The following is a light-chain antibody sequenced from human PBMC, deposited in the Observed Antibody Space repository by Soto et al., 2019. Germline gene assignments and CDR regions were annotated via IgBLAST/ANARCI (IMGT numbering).Light chain of an antibody. CDR2: EVS. J-gene: IGLJ3*02. CDR1: SSDVGGYNY. V-gene: IGLV2-8*01. CDR3: SSFAGSNNGV. Sequence: QSVLTQPPSASGSPGQSVTISCTGTSSDVGGYNYVSWYQYHPGKAPKLMIYEVSKRPSGVPDRFSGSKSGNTASLTVSGLQAEDEADYYCSSFAGSNNGVFGGGTKLTVL.